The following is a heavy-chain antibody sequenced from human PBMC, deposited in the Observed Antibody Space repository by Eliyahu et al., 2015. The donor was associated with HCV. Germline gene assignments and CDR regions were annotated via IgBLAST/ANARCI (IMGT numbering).Heavy chain of an antibody. V-gene: IGHV3-23*01. CDR3: VKGAYGDYEGT. CDR1: GFTFRSYP. Sequence: EMQLLESGGGLVQPEGSLRLXCAASGFTFRSYPMSWVRQXPGRGLEWVSAISSGGGDTYYADSVKGRFTVSRDNSKNSLFLQMSSLRAEDTAVYFCVKGAYGDYEGTWGQGTMVAVSS. CDR2: ISSGGGDT. J-gene: IGHJ3*01. D-gene: IGHD4-17*01.